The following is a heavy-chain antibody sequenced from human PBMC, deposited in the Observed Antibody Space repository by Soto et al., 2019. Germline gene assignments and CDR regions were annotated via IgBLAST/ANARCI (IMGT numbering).Heavy chain of an antibody. CDR2: ISGSGGST. CDR3: AKPESGEFSFFDY. D-gene: IGHD3-10*01. J-gene: IGHJ4*02. V-gene: IGHV3-23*01. CDR1: GVTFSSFA. Sequence: GGLLRLSCGASGVTFSSFAMSWVRQAPGKGLEWVSAISGSGGSTYYADSVKGRFTISRDNSKNTLYLQMNSLRAEDTAVYYCAKPESGEFSFFDYWGQGTLVTVPS.